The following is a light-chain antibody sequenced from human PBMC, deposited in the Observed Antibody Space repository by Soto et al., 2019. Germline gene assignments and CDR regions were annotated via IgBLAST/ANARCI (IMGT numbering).Light chain of an antibody. CDR3: QQGTT. CDR2: DAS. CDR1: QSVSSY. V-gene: IGKV3-11*01. Sequence: EIVLTQSPATLSLSPGERATLSCRASQSVSSYLAWYQQKPGQAPRLLIYDASNRATGIPARFSGSGSGTDFTLTISSLEPEDFAVSYCQQGTTFGQGTKLESK. J-gene: IGKJ2*01.